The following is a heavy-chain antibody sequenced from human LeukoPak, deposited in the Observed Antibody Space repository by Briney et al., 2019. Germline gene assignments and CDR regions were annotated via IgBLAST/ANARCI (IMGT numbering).Heavy chain of an antibody. V-gene: IGHV3-23*01. Sequence: PGGSLRLSCAASGFTFSSYAMSWVRQAPGKGLEWVSAISGSGGSTNYADSVKGRFTISRDNSKNTLYLQMNSLRAEDTAVYYCAKGGGKGYCSGDRCYSPSYYYYMDVWGKGTTVTVSS. CDR3: AKGGGKGYCSGDRCYSPSYYYYMDV. CDR2: ISGSGGST. J-gene: IGHJ6*03. D-gene: IGHD2-15*01. CDR1: GFTFSSYA.